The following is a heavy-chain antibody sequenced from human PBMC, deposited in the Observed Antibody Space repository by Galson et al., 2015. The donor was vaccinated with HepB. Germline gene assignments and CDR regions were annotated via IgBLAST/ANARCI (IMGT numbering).Heavy chain of an antibody. CDR2: ILNDGTNQ. D-gene: IGHD4/OR15-4a*01. CDR1: GFTFSNYA. V-gene: IGHV3-30*04. Sequence: SLRLSCAASGFTFSNYAMHWVRQAPGKGLEWVAVILNDGTNQFYGDSVQGRFTISRDNSRNTLYLQMNSLKSGDTAVYYCARGIPRTTDYISKHYYYGMDVWGQGTTVTVSS. J-gene: IGHJ6*02. CDR3: ARGIPRTTDYISKHYYYGMDV.